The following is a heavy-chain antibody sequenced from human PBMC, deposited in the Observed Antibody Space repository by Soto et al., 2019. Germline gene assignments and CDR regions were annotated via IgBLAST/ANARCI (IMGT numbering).Heavy chain of an antibody. CDR1: GGSISSGGYY. V-gene: IGHV4-31*03. D-gene: IGHD3-10*01. J-gene: IGHJ5*02. CDR3: ARGSAGRSSWFDP. Sequence: SETLSLTCTVSGGSISSGGYYWMWIRQHPGKGLEWIGYIYYSGSTYYDPSLKSRVTISVDTSKNQFSLKLSSVTAADTAVYYCARGSAGRSSWFDPWGQGTLVTVSS. CDR2: IYYSGST.